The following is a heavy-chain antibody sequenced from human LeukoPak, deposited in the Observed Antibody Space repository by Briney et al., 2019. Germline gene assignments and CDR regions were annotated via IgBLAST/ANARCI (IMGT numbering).Heavy chain of an antibody. J-gene: IGHJ3*02. CDR3: ARTYSSAWYGDSPTDAFDI. D-gene: IGHD6-19*01. CDR2: TYYSGST. CDR1: GGSISSYY. Sequence: PSETLSLTCTVSGGSISSYYWIWIRQPPGKGLEWIGYTYYSGSTNYNPSLKSRVTISVDTSKNQFSLKLTSVSAADTAVCYCARTYSSAWYGDSPTDAFDIWGQGTMVTVSS. V-gene: IGHV4-59*01.